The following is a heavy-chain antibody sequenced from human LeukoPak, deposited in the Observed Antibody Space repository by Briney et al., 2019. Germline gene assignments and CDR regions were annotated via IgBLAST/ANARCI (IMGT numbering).Heavy chain of an antibody. J-gene: IGHJ4*02. V-gene: IGHV3-21*01. Sequence: PGGSLRLSRAASGFTFSSYSMNWVRQAPGKGLEWVSSISSSSSYIYYADSVKGRFTISRDNAKNSLYLQMNSLRAEDTAVYYCARTRNSGYAGLFDYWGQGTLVTVSS. CDR2: ISSSSSYI. CDR1: GFTFSSYS. CDR3: ARTRNSGYAGLFDY. D-gene: IGHD5-12*01.